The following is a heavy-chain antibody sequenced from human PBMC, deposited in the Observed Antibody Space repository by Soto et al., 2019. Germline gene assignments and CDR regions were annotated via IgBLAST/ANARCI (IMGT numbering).Heavy chain of an antibody. CDR1: GFIFSSYW. J-gene: IGHJ5*02. CDR2: IKQDGSEK. Sequence: EVQLVESGGGLVQRGGSLRLSCAASGFIFSSYWMSWVRQAPGKGLEWVANIKQDGSEKHYVDSMKGRFTISRDNAKNSLYLQMNSLRVEDTAVYYCARDGSGWTWGQGTLVTVSS. D-gene: IGHD6-19*01. V-gene: IGHV3-7*01. CDR3: ARDGSGWT.